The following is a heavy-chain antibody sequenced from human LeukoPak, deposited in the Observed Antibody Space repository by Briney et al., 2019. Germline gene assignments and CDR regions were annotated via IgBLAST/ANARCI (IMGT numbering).Heavy chain of an antibody. D-gene: IGHD2-2*01. CDR1: GFTFSSYA. J-gene: IGHJ3*02. V-gene: IGHV3-30*04. CDR3: AVLSGDIVVVPAATSGHDAFDI. CDR2: ISYDGSNK. Sequence: PGGSLRLSCAASGFTFSSYAMHWVRQAPGKGLEWVAVISYDGSNKYYADSVKGRFTISRDNSKNTLYPQMNSLRAEDTAVYYCAVLSGDIVVVPAATSGHDAFDIWGQGTMVTVSS.